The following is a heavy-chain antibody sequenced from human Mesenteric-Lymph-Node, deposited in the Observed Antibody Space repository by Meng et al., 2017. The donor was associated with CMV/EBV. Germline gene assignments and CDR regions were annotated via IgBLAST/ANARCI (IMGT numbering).Heavy chain of an antibody. J-gene: IGHJ4*02. CDR2: ISSSDSYI. CDR1: GFTFSRYS. V-gene: IGHV3-21*01. CDR3: VRDSSGYYYFDF. D-gene: IGHD3-22*01. Sequence: GESLKISCAASGFTFSRYSMNWVRQAPGKGLEWVSSISSSDSYIYYADSVKGRFTISRDNAKNSRYLQMNSLRAEDTAVYYCVRDSSGYYYFDFWARERWSPSPQ.